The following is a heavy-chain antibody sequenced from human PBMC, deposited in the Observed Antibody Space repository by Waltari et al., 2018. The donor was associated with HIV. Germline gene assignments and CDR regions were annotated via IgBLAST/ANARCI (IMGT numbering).Heavy chain of an antibody. V-gene: IGHV4-61*03. CDR3: ARIVASAGLRFDR. CDR1: GDSVCRGSYY. D-gene: IGHD2-21*01. CDR2: IDYTGRA. J-gene: IGHJ5*02. Sequence: QVQLQESGPGLVKPSETLSLTCSVSGDSVCRGSYYWSWMRQPPGKGLEWIGNIDYTGRANYNPSLKTRVTISVDTSKNHFSLKLTSVTAGDTAIYYCARIVASAGLRFDRWGQGSLVTVSS.